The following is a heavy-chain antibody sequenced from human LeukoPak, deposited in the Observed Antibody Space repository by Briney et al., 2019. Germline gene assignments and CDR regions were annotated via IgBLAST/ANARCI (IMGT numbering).Heavy chain of an antibody. J-gene: IGHJ4*02. CDR1: GYTFINYG. CDR3: ARLVDDSSGTYWFYFDS. CDR2: ISAYNGNT. Sequence: ASVKVSCKASGYTFINYGINWVRQAPGQGLEWMGWISAYNGNTNYAQKVQGRVTITIDTSTTTGYMELRSLRSDDTAVYYCARLVDDSSGTYWFYFDSWGQGTLVTVSS. V-gene: IGHV1-18*01. D-gene: IGHD3-22*01.